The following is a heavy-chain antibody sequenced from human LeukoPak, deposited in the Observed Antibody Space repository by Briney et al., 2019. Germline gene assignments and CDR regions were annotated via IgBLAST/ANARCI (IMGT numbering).Heavy chain of an antibody. V-gene: IGHV3-23*01. Sequence: GGSLRLSCAASGFTFRDYAMNWVRQAPGKGLEWVSTISGSGGSTYYADSMGGRFTISRDSSKNTLYLQMNSLRAGDTAVYYCANAYSSSWYAGGFGYWGQGTLVTVSS. CDR3: ANAYSSSWYAGGFGY. J-gene: IGHJ4*02. CDR1: GFTFRDYA. CDR2: ISGSGGST. D-gene: IGHD6-13*01.